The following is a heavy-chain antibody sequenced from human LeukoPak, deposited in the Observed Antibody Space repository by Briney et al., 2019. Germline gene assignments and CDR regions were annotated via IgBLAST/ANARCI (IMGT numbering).Heavy chain of an antibody. CDR1: GYTFTAYY. J-gene: IGHJ2*01. V-gene: IGHV1-2*02. CDR3: AIQPWGSGNNWYFDL. D-gene: IGHD7-27*01. CDR2: ISPNSGGT. Sequence: ASVKVSCKASGYTFTAYYIHWVRQAPGQGLEWMGWISPNSGGTDYAQKFQGRVTMTRDTSISTTYVELSSLTSDDTAVCYCAIQPWGSGNNWYFDLWGRGTLVTVSS.